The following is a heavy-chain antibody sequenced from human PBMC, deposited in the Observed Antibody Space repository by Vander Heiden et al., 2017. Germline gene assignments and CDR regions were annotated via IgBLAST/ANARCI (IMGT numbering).Heavy chain of an antibody. CDR1: GLPFGGYP. D-gene: IGHD3-16*02. Sequence: EVQLLESGGGLVKPGGSLRLPCTASGLPFGGYPCGWVRQAPGKGLGGVSAIRDSGTSTNYADSVKGRFTISRENSKNTLYLQMNRLRADDTAVYYCAKVPRTHQYRFDYWGQGTLVTVSS. CDR2: IRDSGTST. V-gene: IGHV3-23*01. J-gene: IGHJ4*02. CDR3: AKVPRTHQYRFDY.